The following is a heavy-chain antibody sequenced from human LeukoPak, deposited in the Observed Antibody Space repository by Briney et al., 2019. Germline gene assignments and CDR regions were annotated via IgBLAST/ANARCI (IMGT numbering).Heavy chain of an antibody. CDR2: VYYGGST. V-gene: IGHV4-39*07. J-gene: IGHJ4*02. Sequence: SETLSLTCTVSGGSISSSTYYWAWIRQPPGKGLEWIGSVYYGGSTYYNPSLRSRVTKSIDTSKNQFSLKLSSVTAADTAVYYCASHTYYYGSGRLHWGQGTLVTVSS. CDR3: ASHTYYYGSGRLH. CDR1: GGSISSSTYY. D-gene: IGHD3-10*01.